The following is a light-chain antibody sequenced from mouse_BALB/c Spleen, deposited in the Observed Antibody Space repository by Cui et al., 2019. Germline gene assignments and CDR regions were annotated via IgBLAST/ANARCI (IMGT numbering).Light chain of an antibody. CDR3: LQYDEFPPT. V-gene: IGKV14-111*01. CDR2: RAN. CDR1: QDINSY. Sequence: DITMTQSPSSMYASLGERVTITCKASQDINSYLSWFQQKPGKAPKTLIYRANRLVDGVPSRFSGSGSGQDYSLTISSLEYEDMGSYYCLQYDEFPPTFGGGTKLEIK. J-gene: IGKJ1*01.